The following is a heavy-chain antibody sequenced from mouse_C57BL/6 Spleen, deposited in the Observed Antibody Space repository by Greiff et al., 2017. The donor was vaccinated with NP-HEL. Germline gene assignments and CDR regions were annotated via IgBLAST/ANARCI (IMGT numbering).Heavy chain of an antibody. CDR3: TTWMTTYFDY. J-gene: IGHJ2*01. CDR1: GFNIKDDY. V-gene: IGHV14-4*01. CDR2: IDPENGDT. D-gene: IGHD2-13*01. Sequence: EVKLVESGAELVRPGASVKLSCTASGFNIKDDYMHWVKQRPEQGLEWIGWIDPENGDTEYASKFQGKATITADTSSNTAYLQLSSLTSEDTAVYYCTTWMTTYFDYWGQGTTLTVSS.